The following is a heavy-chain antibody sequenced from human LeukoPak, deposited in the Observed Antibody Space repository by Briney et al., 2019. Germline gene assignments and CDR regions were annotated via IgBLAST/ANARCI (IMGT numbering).Heavy chain of an antibody. Sequence: GGSLRLSWAASGFTFSDYYMSWIRQAPGKGLEWVSYISSSGSTIYYADSVKGRFTISRDNAKNSLYLRMNSLRAEDTAVYYCARARAVAAPQDYWGQGTLVTVSS. D-gene: IGHD6-19*01. CDR2: ISSSGSTI. CDR3: ARARAVAAPQDY. V-gene: IGHV3-11*01. J-gene: IGHJ4*02. CDR1: GFTFSDYY.